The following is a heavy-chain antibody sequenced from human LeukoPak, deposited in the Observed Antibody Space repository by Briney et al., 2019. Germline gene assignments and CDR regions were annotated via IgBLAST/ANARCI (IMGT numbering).Heavy chain of an antibody. V-gene: IGHV3-23*01. CDR2: ISGSGGST. J-gene: IGHJ4*02. Sequence: TGGSLRLSCAASGFTFSSYSMNWVRQAPGKGLEWVSAISGSGGSTYYADSVKGRFTISRDNSKNTLYVQMNSLRAEDTAVYYCAKDSTDSISPRLNTAFDYWGQGTLVTVSS. D-gene: IGHD3-22*01. CDR1: GFTFSSYS. CDR3: AKDSTDSISPRLNTAFDY.